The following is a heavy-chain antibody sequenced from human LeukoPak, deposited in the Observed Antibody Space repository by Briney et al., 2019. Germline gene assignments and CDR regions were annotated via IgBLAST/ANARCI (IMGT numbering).Heavy chain of an antibody. CDR2: IHYSGST. CDR1: GGSISSYY. D-gene: IGHD6-13*01. J-gene: IGHJ4*02. V-gene: IGHV4-59*01. CDR3: ARVLTSMAAAN. Sequence: SETLSLTCTVSGGSISSYYWSWIRQPPGKGLEWIGYIHYSGSTNYNPSLKSRVTISADTSKNQFSLKLSSVTAADTAVYYCARVLTSMAAANWGQGTLVTVSS.